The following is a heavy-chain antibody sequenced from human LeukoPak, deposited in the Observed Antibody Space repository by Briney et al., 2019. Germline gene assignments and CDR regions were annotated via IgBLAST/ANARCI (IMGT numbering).Heavy chain of an antibody. CDR2: ISSDGSST. CDR1: GFTFSSYW. J-gene: IGHJ4*02. V-gene: IGHV3-74*01. D-gene: IGHD3-3*01. Sequence: GGSLRLSCAASGFTFSSYWMHWVRQAPGKGLVWVLSISSDGSSTNYADSVKGRFTISRDNSKNTLYLQMNSLRAEDTAVYYCAKVGFSGMEWLLYSDHWGQGTLVTVSS. CDR3: AKVGFSGMEWLLYSDH.